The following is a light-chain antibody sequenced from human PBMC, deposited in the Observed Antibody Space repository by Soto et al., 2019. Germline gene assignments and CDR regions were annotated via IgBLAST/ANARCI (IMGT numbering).Light chain of an antibody. CDR2: EVS. V-gene: IGLV2-14*01. J-gene: IGLJ1*01. CDR1: SSDVGGYNY. Sequence: QYALTQPASVSGSPGQSITISCTGTSSDVGGYNYVSWYQQHPGKAPKLMIYEVSNRPSGVSNRFSGSKSGNTASLTISGLQAEDEAEYYCSSYTSSSTRVFGTGTKLTVL. CDR3: SSYTSSSTRV.